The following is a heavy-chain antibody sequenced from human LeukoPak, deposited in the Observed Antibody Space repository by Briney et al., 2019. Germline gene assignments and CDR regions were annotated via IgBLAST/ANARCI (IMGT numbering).Heavy chain of an antibody. CDR3: ATAQWELLI. V-gene: IGHV1-24*01. CDR1: GYTLTELS. J-gene: IGHJ4*02. D-gene: IGHD1-26*01. Sequence: ASVKVSCKVSGYTLTELSMHWVRQAPGKGLEWMGGFDPEDGETIYAQKFQGRVTVTEDTSTDTAYMELSSLRSEDTAVYYCATAQWELLIWGQGTLVTVSS. CDR2: FDPEDGET.